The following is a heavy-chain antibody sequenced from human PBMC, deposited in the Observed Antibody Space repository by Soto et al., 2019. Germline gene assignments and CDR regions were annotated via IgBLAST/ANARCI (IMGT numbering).Heavy chain of an antibody. CDR2: ISYDGSNK. D-gene: IGHD3-22*01. J-gene: IGHJ4*02. CDR1: GFTFSSYA. Sequence: QVQLVESGGGVVQPGRSLRLSCAASGFTFSSYAMHWVRQAPGKGLEWVSLISYDGSNKYYADSVKGRFTISRDNSKSTLYLQMNSLRAEDTAVYYCARAYDSTMNYFDYWGQGTLVTVSS. V-gene: IGHV3-30-3*01. CDR3: ARAYDSTMNYFDY.